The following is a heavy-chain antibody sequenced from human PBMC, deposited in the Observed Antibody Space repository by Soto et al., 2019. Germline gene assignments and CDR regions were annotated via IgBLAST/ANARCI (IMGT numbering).Heavy chain of an antibody. J-gene: IGHJ4*02. CDR1: GYTFTSYG. Sequence: ASVKVSCKASGYTFTSYGISWVRQAPGQGLEWMGWISAYNGNTNYAQKLQGRVTMTTDTSTSTAYMELRSLRSDDTAVYYCARLDVRLWNLVVVDPYDYWGQGTLVTVSS. V-gene: IGHV1-18*01. CDR2: ISAYNGNT. CDR3: ARLDVRLWNLVVVDPYDY. D-gene: IGHD2-15*01.